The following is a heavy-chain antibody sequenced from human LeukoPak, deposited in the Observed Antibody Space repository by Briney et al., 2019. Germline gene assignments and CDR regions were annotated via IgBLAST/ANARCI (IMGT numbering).Heavy chain of an antibody. CDR2: INPNSGGT. CDR3: ARGFLLLWFGEPLPLNQVDP. D-gene: IGHD3-10*01. CDR1: GYTFTGYY. V-gene: IGHV1-2*02. J-gene: IGHJ5*02. Sequence: ASVKVSCKASGYTFTGYYMHWVRQAPGQGLEWMGWINPNSGGTNYAQKFQGRVTMTRDTSISTAYMELSRLRSDDTAVYYCARGFLLLWFGEPLPLNQVDPWGQGTLVTVSS.